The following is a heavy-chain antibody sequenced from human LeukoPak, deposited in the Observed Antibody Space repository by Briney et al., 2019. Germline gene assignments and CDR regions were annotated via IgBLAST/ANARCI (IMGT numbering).Heavy chain of an antibody. Sequence: ASVKVSCKASGYPFANNYIHWVRQAPGQGLEWMGLFNPTGGSTSYGRKFQGRLTMTGDTSTGTVYMELSSLRSDDTAMYYCARAHQGTMFYDTWGQGTLVTVSS. J-gene: IGHJ5*02. CDR3: ARAHQGTMFYDT. CDR1: GYPFANNY. CDR2: FNPTGGST. D-gene: IGHD3-10*02. V-gene: IGHV1-46*01.